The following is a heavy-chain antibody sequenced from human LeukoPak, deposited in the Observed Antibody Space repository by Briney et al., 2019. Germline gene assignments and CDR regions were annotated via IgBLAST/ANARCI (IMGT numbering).Heavy chain of an antibody. CDR1: GFTFSSYE. J-gene: IGHJ5*02. CDR2: ISRSATTI. CDR3: ARTGVPAAIVRWFDP. D-gene: IGHD2-2*02. V-gene: IGHV3-48*03. Sequence: PGGSLRLSCAASGFTFSSYEMNWVRQAPGKGLEWVSSISRSATTIYYADSVKGRFTISRDNAKNSLYLQMNSLRAEDTAVYYCARTGVPAAIVRWFDPWGQGTLVTVSS.